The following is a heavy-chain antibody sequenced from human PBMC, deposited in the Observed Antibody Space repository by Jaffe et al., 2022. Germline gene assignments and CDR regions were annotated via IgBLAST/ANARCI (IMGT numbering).Heavy chain of an antibody. CDR1: GFTFSDYT. CDR3: AKGPTGRLTSGWYLGDFVAY. CDR2: ISWDGFST. Sequence: EVQLVESGGAVVQPGGSLRLSCAASGFTFSDYTMHWVRQVPGKGLEWVSVISWDGFSTYYADSVKGRFTISRDNRKNSLYLQMYSLRTDDTAFYYCAKGPTGRLTSGWYLGDFVAYWGRGTLVAVSS. D-gene: IGHD6-19*01. J-gene: IGHJ4*02. V-gene: IGHV3-43*01.